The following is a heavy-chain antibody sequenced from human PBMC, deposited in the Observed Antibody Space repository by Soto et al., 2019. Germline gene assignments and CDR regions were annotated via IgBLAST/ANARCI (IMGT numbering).Heavy chain of an antibody. CDR1: GYTFTSYD. CDR2: ISVDDGDT. CDR3: ARDKVAKWGPGSDIVNSSSGMDA. Sequence: VASMKDSCKAAGYTFTSYDCSWVRQAPGQGLEWMGWISVDDGDTNYAQNFQGRVAMSTDTSTSTAYMEMRSLRSDDTAVYYCARDKVAKWGPGSDIVNSSSGMDAWGQGTPVTVSS. J-gene: IGHJ6*02. V-gene: IGHV1-18*04. D-gene: IGHD3-16*02.